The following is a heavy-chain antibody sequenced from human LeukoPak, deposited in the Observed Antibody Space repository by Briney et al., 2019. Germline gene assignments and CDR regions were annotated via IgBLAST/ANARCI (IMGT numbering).Heavy chain of an antibody. V-gene: IGHV1-69*13. CDR1: GGTVSSYA. J-gene: IGHJ4*02. D-gene: IGHD5-18*01. CDR3: ASGDPAGYEGYSHPLAYLVSRIYFDY. Sequence: GASVNVSCKASGGTVSSYAISWVRQAPGPGLEWMGGIIPIFGTANYAQKFQGRVTITADESTSTAYMELSSLRSEDTAVYYCASGDPAGYEGYSHPLAYLVSRIYFDYWGQGTLVTVSS. CDR2: IIPIFGTA.